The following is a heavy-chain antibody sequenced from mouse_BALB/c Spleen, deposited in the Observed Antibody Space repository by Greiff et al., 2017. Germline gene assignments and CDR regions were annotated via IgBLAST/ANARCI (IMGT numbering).Heavy chain of an antibody. CDR2: INSNGGST. Sequence: EVKLQESGGGLVQPGGSLKLSCAASGFTFSSYGMSWVRQTPDKRLELVATINSNGGSTYYPDSVKGRFTISRDNAKNTLYLQMSSLKSEDTAMYYCARDEGYDSFDYWGQGTTLTVSS. J-gene: IGHJ2*01. CDR1: GFTFSSYG. D-gene: IGHD2-3*01. CDR3: ARDEGYDSFDY. V-gene: IGHV5-6-3*01.